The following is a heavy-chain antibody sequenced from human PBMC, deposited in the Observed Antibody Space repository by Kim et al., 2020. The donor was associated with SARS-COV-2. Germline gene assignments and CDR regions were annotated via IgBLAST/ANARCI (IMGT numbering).Heavy chain of an antibody. CDR3: ARDGTSGWPPFKYYFDY. CDR2: ISSTSDI. Sequence: GGSLRLSCAASGFTFSTYSMNWVRQAPGKGLEWVSSISSTSDIYYAASVKGRFTISRDNAKNSLYLQMNSLRAEDTAVYYCARDGTSGWPPFKYYFDYWG. V-gene: IGHV3-21*01. J-gene: IGHJ4*01. CDR1: GFTFSTYS. D-gene: IGHD6-19*01.